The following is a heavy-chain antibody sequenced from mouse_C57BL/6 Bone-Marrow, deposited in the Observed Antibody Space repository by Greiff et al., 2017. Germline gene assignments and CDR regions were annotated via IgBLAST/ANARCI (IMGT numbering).Heavy chain of an antibody. J-gene: IGHJ2*01. D-gene: IGHD2-5*01. CDR3: ARVSNFHY. CDR2: INPSTGGT. V-gene: IGHV1-42*01. Sequence: VQLKESGPELVKPGASVKISCKASGYSFTGYYMNWVKQSPEKSLEWIGEINPSTGGTTYNQKFKAKATLTVDKSSSTDYRQLKSLTSEDSAVYYCARVSNFHYWGQGTTLTVSS. CDR1: GYSFTGYY.